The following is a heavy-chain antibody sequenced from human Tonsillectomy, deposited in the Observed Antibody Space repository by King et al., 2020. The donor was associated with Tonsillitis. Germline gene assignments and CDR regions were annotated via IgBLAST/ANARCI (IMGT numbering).Heavy chain of an antibody. J-gene: IGHJ4*02. D-gene: IGHD3-10*01. CDR1: GGSINSDTYY. V-gene: IGHV4-39*01. CDR2: IFYNGNA. Sequence: QLQESGPGLVKPSETLSLTCTLSGGSINSDTYYWGWIRQPPGKGRARIANIFYNGNANHNPSLKSRVTISVDTTRNRFSLRLGSVTAADTAVYHCARQPRIYYSAGAPHWGQGTRVTVSS. CDR3: ARQPRIYYSAGAPH.